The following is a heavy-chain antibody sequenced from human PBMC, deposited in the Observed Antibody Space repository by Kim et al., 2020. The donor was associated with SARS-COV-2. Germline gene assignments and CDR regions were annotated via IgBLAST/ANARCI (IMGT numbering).Heavy chain of an antibody. V-gene: IGHV1-3*01. J-gene: IGHJ4*02. CDR3: ARGFDY. CDR2: AGNGNT. Sequence: AGNGNTKYSQKFQGRVTITRDTSASTAYMELSSLRSEDTAVYYCARGFDYWGQGTLVTVSS.